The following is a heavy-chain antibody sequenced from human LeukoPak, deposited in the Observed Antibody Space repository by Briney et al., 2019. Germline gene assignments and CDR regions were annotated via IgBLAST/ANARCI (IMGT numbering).Heavy chain of an antibody. D-gene: IGHD1-1*01. Sequence: PGGSLRLSCEASGFTLSIYGMHWVRQAPGKGLEWMTFIRYDERKKNYADSVKGRFTISRDNSKNTLYLQMNSLRPEDTAIYYCAKDYGTRGTGGAYLDAWGQGTLVTVSS. CDR3: AKDYGTRGTGGAYLDA. J-gene: IGHJ5*02. CDR2: IRYDERKK. CDR1: GFTLSIYG. V-gene: IGHV3-30*02.